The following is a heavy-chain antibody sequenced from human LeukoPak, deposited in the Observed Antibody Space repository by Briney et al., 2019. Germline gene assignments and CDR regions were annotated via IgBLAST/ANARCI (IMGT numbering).Heavy chain of an antibody. CDR3: APTSEAYTSNWSV. Sequence: ASVKVSCKTSGYRFTDDYIHWVRQAPGQGLEWMGWINPDTDFTNYAPKFRGRVIRTRDTSISTAYMEVRRLTFDDTAIYYCAPTSEAYTSNWSVWGQGTLVTVSP. CDR2: INPDTDFT. V-gene: IGHV1-2*02. J-gene: IGHJ4*02. CDR1: GYRFTDDY. D-gene: IGHD3-16*01.